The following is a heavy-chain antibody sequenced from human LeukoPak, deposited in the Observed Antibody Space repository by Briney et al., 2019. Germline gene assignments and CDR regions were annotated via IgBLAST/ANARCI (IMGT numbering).Heavy chain of an antibody. V-gene: IGHV4-38-2*02. CDR2: IYHSGST. CDR3: ASDSGSYRDY. D-gene: IGHD1-26*01. J-gene: IGHJ4*02. CDR1: GYSISSGYY. Sequence: SETLSLTCTVSGYSISSGYYWGWIRQPPGKGLGWIGSIYHSGSTYYNPSLKSRVTISVDTSKNQFSLKLSSVTAADTAVYYCASDSGSYRDYWGQGTLVTVSS.